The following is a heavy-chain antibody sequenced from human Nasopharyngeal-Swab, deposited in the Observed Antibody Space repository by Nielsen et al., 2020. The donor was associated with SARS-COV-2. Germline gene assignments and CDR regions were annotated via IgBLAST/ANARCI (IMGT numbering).Heavy chain of an antibody. CDR2: ISNDGSTI. D-gene: IGHD6-6*01. CDR3: AREVEYSSSFELGVINWFDP. Sequence: GGSLRLSCAASGFTFSSYDMNWVRQAPGKGLEWVSYISNDGSTIYYADSLKGRFSISRDNAKNALYLQMDSLRAEDTGVYYCAREVEYSSSFELGVINWFDPWGQGTLVTVSS. J-gene: IGHJ5*02. CDR1: GFTFSSYD. V-gene: IGHV3-48*03.